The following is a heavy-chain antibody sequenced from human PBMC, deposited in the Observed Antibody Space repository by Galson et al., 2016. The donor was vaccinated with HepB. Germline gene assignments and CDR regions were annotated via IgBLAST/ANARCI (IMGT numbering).Heavy chain of an antibody. CDR2: TYSRSKWDY. J-gene: IGHJ6*02. CDR1: GDSVSRDSAA. CDR3: AREYYGMDV. Sequence: CAISGDSVSRDSAAWNWIRQSPSRGLEWLGRTYSRSKWDYEYAVSVRSRMTNKPDTTKNQFSLQLNSVTPEYTAVYYCAREYYGMDVWGPGTTVTVPS. V-gene: IGHV6-1*01.